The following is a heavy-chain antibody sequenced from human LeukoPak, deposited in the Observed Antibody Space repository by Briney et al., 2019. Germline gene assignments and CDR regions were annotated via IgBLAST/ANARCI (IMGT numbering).Heavy chain of an antibody. D-gene: IGHD4-23*01. J-gene: IGHJ3*01. CDR2: ISSSGSTI. V-gene: IGHV3-48*03. Sequence: PGGSLRLSCAASGFTFSSYEMNWVRQAPGKGLEWVSYISSSGSTIYYADSVKGRFTISRDNAKNSLYLQMNSLRAEDTAVYYCARANPSSGNVWGQGTMVTVSS. CDR3: ARANPSSGNV. CDR1: GFTFSSYE.